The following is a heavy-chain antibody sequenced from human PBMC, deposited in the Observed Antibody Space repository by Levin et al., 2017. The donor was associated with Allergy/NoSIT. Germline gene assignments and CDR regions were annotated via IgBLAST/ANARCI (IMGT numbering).Heavy chain of an antibody. J-gene: IGHJ4*02. CDR2: ISGYTGNT. V-gene: IGHV1-18*01. D-gene: IGHD4-23*01. CDR1: GYIFTSYG. Sequence: PPASVKVSCKASGYIFTSYGITWVRQAPGQGLEWMGWISGYTGNTNYAQKFQDRVTMTTDTTDTSTSTVYMELRSLRSDDTAVYYCGRVGGGEGTVAFDHWGQGTLVTVSS. CDR3: GRVGGGEGTVAFDH.